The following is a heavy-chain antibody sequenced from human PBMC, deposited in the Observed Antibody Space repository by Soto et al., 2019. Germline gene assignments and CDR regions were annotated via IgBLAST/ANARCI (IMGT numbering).Heavy chain of an antibody. D-gene: IGHD2-2*02. CDR1: GYSFTSYW. J-gene: IGHJ6*02. CDR3: ATHKSHCSSTSCYTWDYYYYGMDV. CDR2: IYPGDSGT. Sequence: GESLKISCKGSGYSFTSYWIGWVRQMPGKGLEWMGIIYPGDSGTRYSPSFQGQVTISADKSISTAYLQWSSLKASDTAMYYCATHKSHCSSTSCYTWDYYYYGMDVWGQGTTVTVSS. V-gene: IGHV5-51*01.